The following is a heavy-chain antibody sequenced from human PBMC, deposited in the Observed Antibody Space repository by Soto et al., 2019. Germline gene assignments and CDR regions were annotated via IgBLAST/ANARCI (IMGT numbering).Heavy chain of an antibody. D-gene: IGHD3-22*01. Sequence: LSLTCTVSGGSISSGDYYWNWIRQPPGKGLEWIGYIYYSGSTYYNPSLKSRVTISVDTSKNQFSLKLSSVTAADTAVYYCARVRVDYYDSSGYYLFDYWGQGTLVTVSS. CDR2: IYYSGST. CDR3: ARVRVDYYDSSGYYLFDY. V-gene: IGHV4-30-4*01. CDR1: GGSISSGDYY. J-gene: IGHJ4*02.